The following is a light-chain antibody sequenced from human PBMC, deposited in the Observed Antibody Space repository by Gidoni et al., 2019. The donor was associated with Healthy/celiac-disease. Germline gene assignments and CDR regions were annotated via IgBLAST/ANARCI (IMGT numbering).Light chain of an antibody. CDR2: KAS. J-gene: IGKJ2*01. CDR1: QSISSW. CDR3: QQYNSYSLYT. Sequence: DLQLPQSPSTLSASVGDRVTLTCRASQSISSWLAWYQQKPGKAPKLLIYKASSLESGVPSRFSGSGSGTEFTLTISSLQPDDFATYYCQQYNSYSLYTFGQGTKLEIK. V-gene: IGKV1-5*03.